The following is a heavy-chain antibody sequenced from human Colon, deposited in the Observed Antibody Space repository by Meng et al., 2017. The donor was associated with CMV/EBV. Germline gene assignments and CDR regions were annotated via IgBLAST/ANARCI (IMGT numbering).Heavy chain of an antibody. J-gene: IGHJ6*02. CDR1: GFTFSSYW. CDR3: ARGGTLQDYYYYYYGMDV. V-gene: IGHV3-7*01. CDR2: IKQDGSEK. D-gene: IGHD3-16*01. Sequence: GESLKISCAASGFTFSSYWMSWVRQAPGKGLEWVANIKQDGSEKYYVDSVKGRFTISRDNSKNTLYLQMNSLRAGDTALYYCARGGTLQDYYYYYYGMDVWGQGTTVTVSS.